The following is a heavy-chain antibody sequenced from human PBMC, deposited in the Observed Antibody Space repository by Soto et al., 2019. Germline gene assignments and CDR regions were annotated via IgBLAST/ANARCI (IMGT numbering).Heavy chain of an antibody. CDR1: GFIFENFG. Sequence: GGSLRFSCAASGFIFENFGMSWVRQAPGKGLEWISSISGSGFKKYYADSVKGRFTISRDNSKSTVYLELNNLSAEDTAVYHCAKNQGVELVPLATVDWFDPWGQGSVVTVSS. D-gene: IGHD1-26*01. CDR3: AKNQGVELVPLATVDWFDP. CDR2: ISGSGFKK. V-gene: IGHV3-23*01. J-gene: IGHJ5*02.